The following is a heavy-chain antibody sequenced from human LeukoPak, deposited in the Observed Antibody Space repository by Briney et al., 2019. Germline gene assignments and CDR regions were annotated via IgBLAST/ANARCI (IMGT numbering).Heavy chain of an antibody. V-gene: IGHV3-23*01. CDR1: GFTFSTYA. D-gene: IGHD4-23*01. CDR3: AKGTYGGSPGRSFDY. Sequence: GGSLRLSCAASGFTFSTYAMSWVRQAPGKGLEWVSAIRSSGDNTYYTDSVKGRFTISRDISKNTLYLQMNSLGVDDTAVYYCAKGTYGGSPGRSFDYWGQGTLVTVSS. CDR2: IRSSGDNT. J-gene: IGHJ4*02.